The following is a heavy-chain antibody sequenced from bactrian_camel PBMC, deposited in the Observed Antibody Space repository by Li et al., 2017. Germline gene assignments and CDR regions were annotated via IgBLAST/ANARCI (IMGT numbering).Heavy chain of an antibody. V-gene: IGHV3S25*01. Sequence: QLVESGGGSVQAGGSLRLSCAASGYTYDRNCMAWFRQAPGKGLEWVSTVSNTGGTTYYVDSVKGRFTIARDNNKETVYLQMDSLKPEDTGMYYCAARWGKCNGLETLFGYSGQGTQVTVS. D-gene: IGHD1*01. CDR1: GYTYDRNC. CDR2: VSNTGGTT. J-gene: IGHJ6*01. CDR3: AARWGKCNGLETLFGY.